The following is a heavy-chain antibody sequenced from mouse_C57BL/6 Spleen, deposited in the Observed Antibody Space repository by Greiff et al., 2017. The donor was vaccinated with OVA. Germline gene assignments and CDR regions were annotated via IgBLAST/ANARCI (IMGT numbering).Heavy chain of an antibody. Sequence: LQESGAELARPGASVKLSCKASGYTFTSYGISWVKQRTGQGLEWIGEIYPRSGNTYYNEKFKGKATLTADKSSSTAYMELRSLTSEDSAVYFCARRGGYYGSMGYFDVWGTGTTVTVSS. CDR3: ARRGGYYGSMGYFDV. V-gene: IGHV1-81*01. D-gene: IGHD1-1*01. J-gene: IGHJ1*03. CDR2: IYPRSGNT. CDR1: GYTFTSYG.